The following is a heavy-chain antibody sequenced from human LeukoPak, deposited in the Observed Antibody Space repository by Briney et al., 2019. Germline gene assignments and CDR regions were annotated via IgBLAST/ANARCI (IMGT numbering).Heavy chain of an antibody. CDR1: GFSFRTYE. D-gene: IGHD3-16*01. Sequence: PGGSLRLSCAASGFSFRTYEMTWVRQAPGKGLEWVSHISTSGSTINYADSVKGRFTISRDNAKNSLYPQMNSLRAEDTAVYYCARGGSYFVHWGQGTLVTVSS. V-gene: IGHV3-48*03. CDR3: ARGGSYFVH. CDR2: ISTSGSTI. J-gene: IGHJ4*02.